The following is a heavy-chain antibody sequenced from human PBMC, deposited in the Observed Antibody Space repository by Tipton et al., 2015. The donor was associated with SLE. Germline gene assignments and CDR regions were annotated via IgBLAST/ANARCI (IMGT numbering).Heavy chain of an antibody. CDR3: ARQDSSGWYGGYFDL. D-gene: IGHD6-19*01. CDR1: GGSISSYY. Sequence: TLSLTCTVSGGSISSYYWSWIRQPPGKGLEWIGYIYTSESTNYNPPLKSRVTISVDTSKNHFSLKLSSVTAADTAVYYCARQDSSGWYGGYFDLWGRGTLVTVSS. V-gene: IGHV4-4*08. CDR2: IYTSEST. J-gene: IGHJ2*01.